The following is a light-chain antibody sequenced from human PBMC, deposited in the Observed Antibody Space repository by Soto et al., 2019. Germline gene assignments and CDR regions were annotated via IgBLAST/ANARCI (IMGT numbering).Light chain of an antibody. J-gene: IGKJ4*01. V-gene: IGKV3-15*01. CDR2: GAS. Sequence: EIVMTQSPATLSVSPGEGATLSCRASQSVSSNLAWYQQKPGQAPRLLIFGASTRATGIPVRFSGSGSGAEFSLTISALQSEDFAIYYCQQYSNWPLTFGGGTKVGIK. CDR3: QQYSNWPLT. CDR1: QSVSSN.